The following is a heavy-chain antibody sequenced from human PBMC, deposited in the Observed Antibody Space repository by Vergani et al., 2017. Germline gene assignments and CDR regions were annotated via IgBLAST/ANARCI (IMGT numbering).Heavy chain of an antibody. CDR2: ISYDGSNK. CDR3: ARYVRWGQWLVLGDDAFDI. J-gene: IGHJ3*02. Sequence: QVQLVESGGGVVQPGRSLRLSCAASGFTFSSYAMHWVRQAPGKGLEWVAVISYDGSNKYYADSVKGRFTTSRDNSKNTLYLQMNSLRAEETAVDFCARYVRWGQWLVLGDDAFDIWGQGTMVTVSS. D-gene: IGHD6-19*01. CDR1: GFTFSSYA. V-gene: IGHV3-30-3*01.